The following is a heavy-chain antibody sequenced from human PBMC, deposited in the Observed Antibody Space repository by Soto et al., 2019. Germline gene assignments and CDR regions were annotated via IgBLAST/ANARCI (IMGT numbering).Heavy chain of an antibody. CDR2: IYYTGTT. Sequence: SETLSLTCSVSGGSFNNHYWSWIRQPPGKGLQWIGYIYYTGTTNYNPSLKSRVTMSVDTSKNQFALQMSSVTAADTAVYYCARGGGNRGYTSNYFDHWGQGTLVTVSS. CDR3: ARGGGNRGYTSNYFDH. D-gene: IGHD1-1*01. V-gene: IGHV4-59*11. J-gene: IGHJ4*02. CDR1: GGSFNNHY.